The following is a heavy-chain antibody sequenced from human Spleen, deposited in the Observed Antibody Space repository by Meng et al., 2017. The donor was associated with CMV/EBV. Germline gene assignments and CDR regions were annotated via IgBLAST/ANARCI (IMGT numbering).Heavy chain of an antibody. V-gene: IGHV1-8*01. D-gene: IGHD6-6*01. CDR2: MNPNRGNT. Sequence: SCKASGYTYSRYESSWVRQDTGQGLEWMRWMNPNRGNTRYAQKFQGRVTMTRNTSISTAYMELSSLRSEDTAVYYCTRVRVWGRFDPWGQGTLVTVSS. J-gene: IGHJ5*02. CDR3: TRVRVWGRFDP. CDR1: GYTYSRYE.